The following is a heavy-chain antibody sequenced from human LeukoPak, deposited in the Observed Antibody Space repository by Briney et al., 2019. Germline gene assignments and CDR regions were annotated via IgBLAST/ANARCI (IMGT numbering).Heavy chain of an antibody. CDR1: GYTLTELS. Sequence: ASVKVSCKVSGYTLTELSMHWVRQAPGKGLEWMGGFDPEDGETIYAQKFQGRVTMTEDTSTDTAYMELSSLRSEDTAVYYCATRTSFGVVISPIDQVYFDYWGQGTLVTVSS. CDR3: ATRTSFGVVISPIDQVYFDY. CDR2: FDPEDGET. J-gene: IGHJ4*02. V-gene: IGHV1-24*01. D-gene: IGHD3-3*01.